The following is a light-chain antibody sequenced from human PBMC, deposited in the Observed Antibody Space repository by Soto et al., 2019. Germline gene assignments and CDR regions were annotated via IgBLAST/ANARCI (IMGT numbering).Light chain of an antibody. CDR3: SSYTSSSTYV. Sequence: QSALTQPASVSGSPGQSITISCTGTSSDVGGYNYVSWYQQHPGKAPKLMIYDVSNRPSGVSKRFSGSNSGNTASLTISGLQAEDVADYYCSSYTSSSTYVFGTGAKVTVL. CDR1: SSDVGGYNY. CDR2: DVS. V-gene: IGLV2-14*01. J-gene: IGLJ1*01.